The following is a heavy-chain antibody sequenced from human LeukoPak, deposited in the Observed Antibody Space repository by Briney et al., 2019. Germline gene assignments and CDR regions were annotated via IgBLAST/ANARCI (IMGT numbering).Heavy chain of an antibody. V-gene: IGHV4-4*02. CDR2: IYHSGST. J-gene: IGHJ6*03. CDR3: ARGRVGYCSGGSCYFFYMDV. CDR1: GGSISSSNW. Sequence: SETLSLTCAVSGGSISSSNWWSWVRQPPGKGLEWIGEIYHSGSTNYNPSLKSRVTISVDTSKNQFSLKLSSVTAADTAVYYCARGRVGYCSGGSCYFFYMDVWGKGTTVTISS. D-gene: IGHD2-15*01.